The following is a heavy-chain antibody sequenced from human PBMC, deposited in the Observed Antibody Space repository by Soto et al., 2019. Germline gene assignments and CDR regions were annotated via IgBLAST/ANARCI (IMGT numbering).Heavy chain of an antibody. CDR1: GGTFSSYA. CDR3: ARDESGGSGYVYYYYYGMDV. CDR2: IIPIFGTA. Sequence: AASVKVSCKASGGTFSSYAISWVRQAPGQGLEWMGGIIPIFGTANYAQKFQGRVTITADKSTSTAYMELSSLRSEDTAVYYCARDESGGSGYVYYYYYGMDVWGQGTTVTVSS. J-gene: IGHJ6*02. V-gene: IGHV1-69*06. D-gene: IGHD2-15*01.